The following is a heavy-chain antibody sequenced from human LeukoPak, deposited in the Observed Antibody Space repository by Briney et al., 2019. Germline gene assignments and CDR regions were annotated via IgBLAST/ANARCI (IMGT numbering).Heavy chain of an antibody. Sequence: PGGSLRLSCVASGFTFSNYWMSWVRQAPGKGLEWVANIKGDGSEKYYVDSVKGRFTISRDNAKTSLYLQMNSLRAEDTAVYYCAKDRTSRPIDAFDIWGQGTMVTVSS. J-gene: IGHJ3*02. V-gene: IGHV3-7*03. CDR3: AKDRTSRPIDAFDI. CDR2: IKGDGSEK. D-gene: IGHD2-2*01. CDR1: GFTFSNYW.